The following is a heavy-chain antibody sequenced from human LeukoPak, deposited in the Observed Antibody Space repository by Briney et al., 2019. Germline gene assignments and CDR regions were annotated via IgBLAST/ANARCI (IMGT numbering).Heavy chain of an antibody. CDR1: GYNFTNYW. D-gene: IGHD6-13*01. V-gene: IGHV5-51*01. CDR2: IHPGDSDT. J-gene: IGHJ6*03. CDR3: ARQDLRLASAGLSGGYYYSLDV. Sequence: GESLKISCQGSGYNFTNYWIAWVRQMPGKGLEWMGIIHPGDSDTRYSPSFQGHVTILVDKSINTAYLQWSSLRATDTAMFYCARQDLRLASAGLSGGYYYSLDVWGEGTTVTVSS.